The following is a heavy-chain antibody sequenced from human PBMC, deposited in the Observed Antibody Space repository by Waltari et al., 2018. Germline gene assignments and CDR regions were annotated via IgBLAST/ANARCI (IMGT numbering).Heavy chain of an antibody. J-gene: IGHJ6*02. CDR2: LSSNRDNT. Sequence: QVQLVQSGAEVKMPGASVKVSCKASGYTFSRYDINWMRKASGQGLEWVGWLSSNRDNTDYAQDVHGRVTMTWDTSINPAYMELSGRRYDDTAVYYCARGVDAGVDVWGQGTTVTVSS. V-gene: IGHV1-8*01. CDR3: ARGVDAGVDV. D-gene: IGHD5-12*01. CDR1: GYTFSRYD.